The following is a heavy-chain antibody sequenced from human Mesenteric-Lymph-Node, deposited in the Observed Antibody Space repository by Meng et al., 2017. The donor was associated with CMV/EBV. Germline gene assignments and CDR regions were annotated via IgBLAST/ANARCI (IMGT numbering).Heavy chain of an antibody. CDR3: ARGSILRFVGY. CDR1: GGPFSGYY. V-gene: IGHV4-34*01. CDR2: INHSAST. J-gene: IGHJ4*02. D-gene: IGHD3-3*01. Sequence: GSLRLSCAVYGGPFSGYYWSWIRQSPGKGLEWIGEINHSASTNSNPSLKSRVTISVDTSKNQFSLKLSSVTAADTAVYYCARGSILRFVGYWGQGTLVTVSS.